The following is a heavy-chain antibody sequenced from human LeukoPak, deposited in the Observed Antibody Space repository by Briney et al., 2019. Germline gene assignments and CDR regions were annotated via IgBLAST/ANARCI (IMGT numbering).Heavy chain of an antibody. J-gene: IGHJ6*03. CDR1: GFTFSNFG. Sequence: GRSLTLSCVASGFTFSNFGMHWVRQAPGKGLEWVALIWYDGSNKYYADSVKGRFTISRDSSKNTLYLQMNSLRAEDTGVYYCAKLGYCTVTRCYDDSYYYMDVWGKGTPVTVSS. D-gene: IGHD2-2*01. V-gene: IGHV3-33*03. CDR2: IWYDGSNK. CDR3: AKLGYCTVTRCYDDSYYYMDV.